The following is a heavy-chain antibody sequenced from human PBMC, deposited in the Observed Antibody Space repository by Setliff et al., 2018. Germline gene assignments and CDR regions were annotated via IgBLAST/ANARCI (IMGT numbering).Heavy chain of an antibody. V-gene: IGHV3-48*01. CDR2: ISSSSGLI. Sequence: GGSLRLSCAASGFAFSTYAMNWLRQAPGKGLEWVSYISSSSGLIYYADSVKGRFTISRDEAKNSLYLQMNSLRTEDTAVYYCARSAVAVPGQFYFDNWGQGTQVTVSS. CDR1: GFAFSTYA. CDR3: ARSAVAVPGQFYFDN. D-gene: IGHD6-19*01. J-gene: IGHJ4*02.